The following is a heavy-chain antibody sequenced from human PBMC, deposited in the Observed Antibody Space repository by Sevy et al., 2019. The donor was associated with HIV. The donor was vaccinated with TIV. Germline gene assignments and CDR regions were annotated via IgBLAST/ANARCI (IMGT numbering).Heavy chain of an antibody. V-gene: IGHV4-61*01. CDR3: ARVYAPRSGYDYAGVDY. CDR2: IYYSGST. D-gene: IGHD5-12*01. J-gene: IGHJ4*02. Sequence: SETLSLTCTVSGGSVSSGSYYWSWIRQPPGKGLEWIGYIYYSGSTNYNPSLKSRVTISVDTSKNQFSLKLSSVTAADTAVYYCARVYAPRSGYDYAGVDYWGQGTLVTVSS. CDR1: GGSVSSGSYY.